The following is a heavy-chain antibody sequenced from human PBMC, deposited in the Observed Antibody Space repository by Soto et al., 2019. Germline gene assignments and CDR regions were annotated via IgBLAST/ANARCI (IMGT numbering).Heavy chain of an antibody. CDR2: IDPDGSVK. J-gene: IGHJ4*02. CDR3: ARGYDYLIDY. D-gene: IGHD3-22*01. CDR1: EFSFSAYW. V-gene: IGHV3-7*01. Sequence: EVQLVESGGGLVQSGGSMRLSCAASEFSFSAYWINWVRQTPGKGVEWVANIDPDGSVKNYAESVKGRFTISRDNAKNSLYLQMNSLRADDTAVYSCARGYDYLIDYWGQGTLVTVSS.